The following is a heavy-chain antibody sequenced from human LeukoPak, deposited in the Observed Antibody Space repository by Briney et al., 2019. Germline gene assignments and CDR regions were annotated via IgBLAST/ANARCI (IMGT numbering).Heavy chain of an antibody. J-gene: IGHJ5*02. D-gene: IGHD2-15*01. Sequence: SVKVSCKASGGTFSSYAISWVRQAPGQGLEWMGGIIPIFGTANYALKFQGRVTITTDESTSTAYMELSSLRSEDTAVYYCASEVRYCSGGSCLSDPWGQGTLVTVSS. V-gene: IGHV1-69*05. CDR3: ASEVRYCSGGSCLSDP. CDR2: IIPIFGTA. CDR1: GGTFSSYA.